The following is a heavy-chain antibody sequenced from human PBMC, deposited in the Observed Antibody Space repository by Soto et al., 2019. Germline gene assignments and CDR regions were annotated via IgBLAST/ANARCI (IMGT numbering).Heavy chain of an antibody. J-gene: IGHJ6*02. Sequence: EVQLVESGGGLVQPGGSLRLSCEASGFTFRNYDMHWVRQGTGKGLEWVSGISAAGDPDYADSVEGRFTISRENAQTAVFLQMNSLRVGDTAVYYCARSDRDFYGLDVGGQGTTFIVSS. CDR2: ISAAGDP. CDR1: GFTFRNYD. CDR3: ARSDRDFYGLDV. V-gene: IGHV3-13*05.